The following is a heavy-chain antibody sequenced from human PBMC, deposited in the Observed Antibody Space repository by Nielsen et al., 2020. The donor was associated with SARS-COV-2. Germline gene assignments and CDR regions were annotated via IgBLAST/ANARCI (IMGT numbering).Heavy chain of an antibody. V-gene: IGHV1-2*06. CDR2: INPNSGGT. CDR3: ARDYGENYGDYKDENWFDP. D-gene: IGHD4-17*01. Sequence: ASVKVSCKASGYTFTGYYMHWVRQAPGQGLEWMGRINPNSGGTNCAQKFQGRVTMTRDTSISTAYMELSRLRSDDTAVYYCARDYGENYGDYKDENWFDPWGHGTLVTVSS. CDR1: GYTFTGYY. J-gene: IGHJ5*02.